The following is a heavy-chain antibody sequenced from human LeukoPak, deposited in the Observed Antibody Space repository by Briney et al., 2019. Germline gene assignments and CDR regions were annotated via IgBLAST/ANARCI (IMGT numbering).Heavy chain of an antibody. CDR1: GGSISSGGYY. V-gene: IGHV4-31*03. CDR3: ARAKATAMVHDNWFDP. J-gene: IGHJ5*02. Sequence: SETLSLTCTVSGGSISSGGYYWSWIRQHPRKGLEWIGYIYYSGSTYYNPSLKSRVTISVDTSKNQFSLKLSSVTAADTAVYYCARAKATAMVHDNWFDPWGQGTLVTVSS. CDR2: IYYSGST. D-gene: IGHD5-18*01.